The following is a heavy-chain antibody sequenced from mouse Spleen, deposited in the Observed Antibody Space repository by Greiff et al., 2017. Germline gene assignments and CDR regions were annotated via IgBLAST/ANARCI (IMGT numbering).Heavy chain of an antibody. D-gene: IGHD1-1*01. CDR3: AREGITVVAPFDY. CDR1: GYTFTSYW. CDR2: INPSSGYT. J-gene: IGHJ2*01. Sequence: VQLQQSGAELAKPGASVKLSCKASGYTFTSYWMHWVKQRPGQGLEWIGYINPSSGYTKYNQKFKDKATLTADKSSSTAYVQLSSLTCEDSAVYYCAREGITVVAPFDYWGQGTTLTVSS. V-gene: IGHV1-7*01.